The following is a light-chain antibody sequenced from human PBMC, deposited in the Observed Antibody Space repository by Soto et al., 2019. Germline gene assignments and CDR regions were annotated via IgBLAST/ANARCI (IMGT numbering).Light chain of an antibody. CDR3: SSYAGGNVHSL. CDR1: SSDVGAYDY. V-gene: IGLV2-8*01. J-gene: IGLJ3*02. Sequence: QSALTEPPSASGSPGQSLTISCTGTSSDVGAYDYVSWYQQHPGQAPKLIICEVTKRPSGVPDRFSGSKSGNTASLTVSGLQAEDEADYYCSSYAGGNVHSLFGGGTKLTVL. CDR2: EVT.